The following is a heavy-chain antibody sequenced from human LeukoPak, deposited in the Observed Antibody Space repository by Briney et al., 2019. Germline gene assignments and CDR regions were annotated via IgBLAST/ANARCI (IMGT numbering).Heavy chain of an antibody. Sequence: PSETLSLTCTVSGGSISSYYWSWIRQPPGEGLEWIGYIYYSGSTNYNPSLKSRVTISVDTSKNQFSLKLSSVTAADTAVYYCARDGDDYGDSYYFDYWGQGTLVTVSS. CDR3: ARDGDDYGDSYYFDY. D-gene: IGHD4-17*01. V-gene: IGHV4-59*01. CDR1: GGSISSYY. J-gene: IGHJ4*02. CDR2: IYYSGST.